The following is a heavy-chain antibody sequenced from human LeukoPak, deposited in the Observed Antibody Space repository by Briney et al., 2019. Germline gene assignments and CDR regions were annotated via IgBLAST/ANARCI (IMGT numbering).Heavy chain of an antibody. Sequence: PGGSLRLSCAASGFTFSDEGMHWVRQAPGKGLEWVSFIHVDANEIYYADSVKGRFTISRDNAKNSLYLQMNSLRAEDTALYYCAKDRGPAGIAAAGTHEYFQHWGQGTLVTVSS. V-gene: IGHV3-30*02. J-gene: IGHJ1*01. CDR2: IHVDANEI. CDR3: AKDRGPAGIAAAGTHEYFQH. D-gene: IGHD6-13*01. CDR1: GFTFSDEG.